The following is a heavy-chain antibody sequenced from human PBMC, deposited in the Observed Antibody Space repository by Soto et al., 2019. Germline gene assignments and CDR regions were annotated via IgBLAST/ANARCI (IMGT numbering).Heavy chain of an antibody. J-gene: IGHJ6*02. CDR1: GYSFASYW. Sequence: SMKISCKGSGYSFASYWISWVRPMPGKGLEWMGRIDPSDSYTNYSPSFQGHVTISADKYISTAYLQWSSLKASDTAMYYCARHKGQSRRRLGYYGMDVWGQGTTVTVSS. CDR2: IDPSDSYT. D-gene: IGHD6-19*01. CDR3: ARHKGQSRRRLGYYGMDV. V-gene: IGHV5-10-1*01.